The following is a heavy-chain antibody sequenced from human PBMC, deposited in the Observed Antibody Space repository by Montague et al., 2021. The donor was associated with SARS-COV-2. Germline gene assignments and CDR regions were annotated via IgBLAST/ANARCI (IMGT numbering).Heavy chain of an antibody. J-gene: IGHJ4*02. D-gene: IGHD2-8*01. V-gene: IGHV3-23*01. Sequence: SLRLSCAASGFTVSTAVVSWVRQAPGKGLEWVSTINGGGGSTYYADSMRGRFTISRDNSENTLYLQMNSLRAEDTAIYYCAKGRGTNCSDYWGQGTLVTVSS. CDR1: GFTVSTAV. CDR3: AKGRGTNCSDY. CDR2: INGGGGST.